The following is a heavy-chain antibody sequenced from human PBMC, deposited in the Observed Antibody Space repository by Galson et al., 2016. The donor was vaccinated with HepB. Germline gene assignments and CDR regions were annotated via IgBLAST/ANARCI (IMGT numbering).Heavy chain of an antibody. Sequence: SLRLSCAASGFNFNNYTINWVRQAPGKGLEWISYISSGSSIIYYADSVRGRFTISRDSAKNSVYLQMNSLRDEDTAVYYCARNPDSSTWYMSWYFDLWGQGTRVTVSS. D-gene: IGHD6-13*01. CDR3: ARNPDSSTWYMSWYFDL. CDR2: ISSGSSII. J-gene: IGHJ3*01. CDR1: GFNFNNYT. V-gene: IGHV3-48*02.